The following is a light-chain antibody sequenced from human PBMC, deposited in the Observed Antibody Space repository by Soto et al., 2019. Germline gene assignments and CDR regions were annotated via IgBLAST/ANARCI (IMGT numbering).Light chain of an antibody. V-gene: IGKV3D-15*01. CDR1: QSVSSN. CDR3: QQGT. Sequence: EIVMTQSPATLSVSPGERATLSCRASQSVSSNLAWYQQKPGQAPRLLIYDASNRATGIPARFSGSGSGTEFTLTISSLQPDDFATYYCQQGTFGQGTRLEI. J-gene: IGKJ5*01. CDR2: DAS.